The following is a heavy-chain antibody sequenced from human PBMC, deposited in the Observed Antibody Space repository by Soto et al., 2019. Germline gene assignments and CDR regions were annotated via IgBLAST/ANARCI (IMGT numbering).Heavy chain of an antibody. CDR1: GGSISSSSYY. Sequence: SETLSLTCTVSGGSISSSSYYWGWIRQPPGKGLEWIGSIYYSGSTYYNPSLKSRVTISVDTSKNQFSLKLSSVTAADTAVYYCATRSYDFWSGVYYYYYYGMDVWGQGTTVTVS. CDR3: ATRSYDFWSGVYYYYYYGMDV. J-gene: IGHJ6*02. CDR2: IYYSGST. V-gene: IGHV4-39*01. D-gene: IGHD3-3*01.